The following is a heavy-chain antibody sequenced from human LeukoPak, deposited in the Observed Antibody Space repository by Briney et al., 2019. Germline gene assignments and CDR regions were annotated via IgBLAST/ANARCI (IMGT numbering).Heavy chain of an antibody. Sequence: GGSLRLSCAASGFTFSSDWMHWVRQAPGKGLVWVSRINTDGSSTSYADSVKGRFTISRDNAKNTLYLQMNSLRAEDTAVYYCAKNYYGSGSYYNAGAFDIWGQGTMVTVPS. CDR1: GFTFSSDW. V-gene: IGHV3-74*01. J-gene: IGHJ3*02. CDR2: INTDGSST. CDR3: AKNYYGSGSYYNAGAFDI. D-gene: IGHD3-10*01.